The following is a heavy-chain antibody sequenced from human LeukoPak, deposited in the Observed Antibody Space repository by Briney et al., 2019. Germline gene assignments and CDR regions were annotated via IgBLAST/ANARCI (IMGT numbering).Heavy chain of an antibody. Sequence: GGSLRLSCATSGFTFSSYGMHWVRQAPGKGLEWVAVISYDGSNKYYADSVKGRFTISRDNSKNTLYMQMNSVRAEDTAVHYCMKTRSSSDDWDSKFEFWGQGTLVTVSS. D-gene: IGHD2-21*02. CDR2: ISYDGSNK. CDR1: GFTFSSYG. CDR3: MKTRSSSDDWDSKFEF. V-gene: IGHV3-30*18. J-gene: IGHJ4*02.